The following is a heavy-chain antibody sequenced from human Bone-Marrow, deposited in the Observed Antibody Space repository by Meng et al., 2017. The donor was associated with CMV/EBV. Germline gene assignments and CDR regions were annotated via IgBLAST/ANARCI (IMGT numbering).Heavy chain of an antibody. Sequence: AAVKVSCKASGYTFTAYYMHWVRQAPGQGLEWMGWINPNSGGTNYAQKFQGRVTMTRDTSISTAYMELSRLRSDDTAVYYCARGGGGDIVVVPAASGYYFPLDYWGQGTLVTVSS. V-gene: IGHV1-2*02. CDR2: INPNSGGT. CDR1: GYTFTAYY. D-gene: IGHD2-2*01. J-gene: IGHJ4*02. CDR3: ARGGGGDIVVVPAASGYYFPLDY.